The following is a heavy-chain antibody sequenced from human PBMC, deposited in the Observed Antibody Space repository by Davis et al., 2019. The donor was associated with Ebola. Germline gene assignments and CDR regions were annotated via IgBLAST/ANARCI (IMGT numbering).Heavy chain of an antibody. J-gene: IGHJ3*02. CDR2: VSYDGINK. CDR1: RFNFSAYP. V-gene: IGHV3-30*04. Sequence: GGSLRLSCAASRFNFSAYPMHWVRQAPGKGLEWVAFVSYDGINKYYADSVKGRFTISRDNSKDRLYLQMSSLRGDDTALYFCARHLAFDIWGQGTVVTVSS. CDR3: ARHLAFDI.